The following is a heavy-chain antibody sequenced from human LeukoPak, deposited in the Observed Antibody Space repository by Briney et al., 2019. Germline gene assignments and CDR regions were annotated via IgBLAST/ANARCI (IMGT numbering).Heavy chain of an antibody. J-gene: IGHJ4*02. CDR2: ISSTSRNI. CDR3: ATATTRIAAAGLVY. CDR1: GFSFETYS. V-gene: IGHV3-48*04. Sequence: HPGGSLRLSCAASGFSFETYSIDWVRQAPGKGLEWLSYISSTSRNIYYADSVKGRFTISRDNAENSVYLQLTSLRADDTAVYYCATATTRIAAAGLVYWGQGTLVTVSS. D-gene: IGHD6-13*01.